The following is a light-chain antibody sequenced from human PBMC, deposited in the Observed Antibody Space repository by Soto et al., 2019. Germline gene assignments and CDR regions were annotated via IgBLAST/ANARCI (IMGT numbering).Light chain of an antibody. J-gene: IGLJ2*01. V-gene: IGLV1-44*01. Sequence: QSVLTQSPSASGTPGQRVTISCSGSSSNIGRNPVNWYQQLPGTAPKLLSYSNSQRPSGVPDRFSGSKSGTSASLAISGLQSEDEADYYCAAWDDSLNGLVFGGGTKLTVL. CDR3: AAWDDSLNGLV. CDR2: SNS. CDR1: SSNIGRNP.